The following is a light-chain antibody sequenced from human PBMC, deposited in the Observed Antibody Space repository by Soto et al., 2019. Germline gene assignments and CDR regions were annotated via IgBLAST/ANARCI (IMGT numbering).Light chain of an antibody. CDR2: QAS. CDR3: QQYKDYPLT. Sequence: DIQMTQSPSTLSGSVGDRVTITCRASQRISSWLAWYQQKPGKAPKPLIYQASSLESGVPSRFSGSGSGTEFTLTISSLQPDDFATYYCQQYKDYPLTFGGGTKVEIK. J-gene: IGKJ4*01. V-gene: IGKV1-5*03. CDR1: QRISSW.